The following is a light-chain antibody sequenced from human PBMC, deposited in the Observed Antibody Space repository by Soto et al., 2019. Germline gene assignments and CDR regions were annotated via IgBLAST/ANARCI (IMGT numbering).Light chain of an antibody. CDR2: EVS. V-gene: IGLV2-14*01. Sequence: QSALTQPASVSGSPGQSITISCTGTSSDVGGYNYVSWYQQHPGKAPKLMSYEVSNRPSGVSNRFSGSKSGNTASLTISGLQAEDEADYYCSSYTSSSTLVFGGGTKLTVL. J-gene: IGLJ2*01. CDR3: SSYTSSSTLV. CDR1: SSDVGGYNY.